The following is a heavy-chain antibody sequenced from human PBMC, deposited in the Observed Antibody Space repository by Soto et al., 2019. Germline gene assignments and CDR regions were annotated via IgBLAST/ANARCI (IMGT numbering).Heavy chain of an antibody. D-gene: IGHD2-15*01. CDR2: IRSTANNHAT. J-gene: IGHJ4*02. CDR3: TRFGGNYDY. V-gene: IGHV3-73*01. Sequence: EVQLVESGGGLVQPGGSLKLSCAASGFTFSDSAMRWVRQSSGKGLEWLGLIRSTANNHATVYAASLKGRFTISRDDSKNTAYLQMNSLKTEDTAVYYCTRFGGNYDYWGQGTLVTVSS. CDR1: GFTFSDSA.